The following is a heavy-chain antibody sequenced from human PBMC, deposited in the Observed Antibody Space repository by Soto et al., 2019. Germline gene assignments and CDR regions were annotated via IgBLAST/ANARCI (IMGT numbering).Heavy chain of an antibody. CDR1: GFTFNNHA. J-gene: IGHJ4*02. D-gene: IGHD3-10*01. CDR2: ISDNT. CDR3: AKRPGNYNEHYFEY. V-gene: IGHV3-23*01. Sequence: EVQLLESGGDLVQPGGSLRLSCAASGFTFNNHAMSWVRQAPGKGLEWVSSISDNTYYADSVKGRFTISRDNSKSMLYLQMNSLRAEDTAVYYCAKRPGNYNEHYFEYWGQGTLVTVSS.